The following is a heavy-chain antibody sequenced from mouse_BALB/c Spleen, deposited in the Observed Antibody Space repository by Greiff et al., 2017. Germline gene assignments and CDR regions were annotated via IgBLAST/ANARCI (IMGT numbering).Heavy chain of an antibody. CDR3: ARREYYGSDWYFDV. Sequence: QVQLQQSGAELARPGASVKLSCKASGYTFTSYWMQWVKQRPGPGLEWIGAIYPGDGDTRYTQKFKGKATLTADKSSSTAYMQLRSLASEDSAVYYCARREYYGSDWYFDVWGAGTTVTVSA. CDR1: GYTFTSYW. V-gene: IGHV1-87*01. CDR2: IYPGDGDT. J-gene: IGHJ1*01. D-gene: IGHD1-1*01.